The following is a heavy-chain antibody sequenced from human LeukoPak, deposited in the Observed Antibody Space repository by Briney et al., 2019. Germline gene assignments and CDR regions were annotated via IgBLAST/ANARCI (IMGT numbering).Heavy chain of an antibody. V-gene: IGHV3-23*01. CDR2: ISGSGSIA. D-gene: IGHD3-22*01. J-gene: IGHJ3*01. CDR1: GSTFSSYA. Sequence: PGGSLRLSCAASGSTFSSYAMTWVRQAPGKGLEWVSSISGSGSIAYYADFVRGRFSISRDNSKNTLYLQMNSLGAEDTALYYCTKLLKGYYDSSGYLDAFDFWGQGTMVTVS. CDR3: TKLLKGYYDSSGYLDAFDF.